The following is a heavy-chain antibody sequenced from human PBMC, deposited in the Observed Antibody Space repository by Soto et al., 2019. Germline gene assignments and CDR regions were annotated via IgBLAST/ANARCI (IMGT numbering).Heavy chain of an antibody. Sequence: GESLKISCKGSGYSFTSYWIGWVRQMPGKGLGWMGIIYPGDSDTGYSPSFEGQVTSSADKSIRTAYLQWSSMKASDIAMYYCARHGVLADYDYVWGSYRPEYYYGMDVWGQGTTVTVSS. CDR1: GYSFTSYW. CDR3: ARHGVLADYDYVWGSYRPEYYYGMDV. CDR2: IYPGDSDT. V-gene: IGHV5-51*01. D-gene: IGHD3-16*02. J-gene: IGHJ6*02.